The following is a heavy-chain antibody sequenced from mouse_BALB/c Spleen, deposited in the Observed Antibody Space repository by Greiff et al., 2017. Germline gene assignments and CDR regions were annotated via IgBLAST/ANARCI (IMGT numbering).Heavy chain of an antibody. Sequence: EVQLQESGPELVKPGASVKMSCKASGYTFTSYVMHWVKQKPGQGLEWIGYINPYNDGTKYNEKFKGKATLTSDKSSSTAYMELSSLTSEDSAVYYCAGLRLQDYYAMDYWGQGTSVTVSS. D-gene: IGHD1-2*01. CDR1: GYTFTSYV. CDR3: AGLRLQDYYAMDY. V-gene: IGHV1-14*01. CDR2: INPYNDGT. J-gene: IGHJ4*01.